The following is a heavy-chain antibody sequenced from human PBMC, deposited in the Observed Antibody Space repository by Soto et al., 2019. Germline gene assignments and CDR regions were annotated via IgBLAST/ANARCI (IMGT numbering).Heavy chain of an antibody. Sequence: ASETLSLTCAVSGGSISSGGYSWSWIRQPPGKGLEWIGYIYRSGNTYYNPSLKSRVTISVDRSKNQFSLKLSFVTAADTAVYYCARGDIGAMDVWGQGTTVTVSS. J-gene: IGHJ6*02. CDR3: ARGDIGAMDV. CDR1: GGSISSGGYS. CDR2: IYRSGNT. V-gene: IGHV4-30-2*01.